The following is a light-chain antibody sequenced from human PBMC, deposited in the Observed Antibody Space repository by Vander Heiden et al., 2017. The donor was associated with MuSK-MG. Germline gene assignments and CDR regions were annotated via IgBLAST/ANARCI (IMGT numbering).Light chain of an antibody. Sequence: QSALTQPPSASGSPGQSVTIACTGTSSDVGGYNYVSWYQQHPGKAPTVMIYEVTKRPSGVPDRFSGSKSGNTASLTVSGLQAEDEADYYCSSYADTNNYVFGTGTKVTVL. J-gene: IGLJ1*01. CDR3: SSYADTNNYV. CDR2: EVT. V-gene: IGLV2-8*01. CDR1: SSDVGGYNY.